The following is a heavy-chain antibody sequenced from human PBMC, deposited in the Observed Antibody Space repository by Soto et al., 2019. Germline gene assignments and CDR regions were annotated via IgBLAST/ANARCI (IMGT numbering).Heavy chain of an antibody. D-gene: IGHD1-1*01. V-gene: IGHV3-23*01. CDR1: GFTFGYYA. Sequence: EVQLLQSGGGLVQPGGSLRLTCEASGFTFGYYAMTWVRQAPGKGLAWVSSIDLPSDAHYADAVKGRFTISRDNSKSTLFLQMDSLRVEDTAVYFCAKERRHGNSLWDPFDLWGQGTMVTVSS. CDR3: AKERRHGNSLWDPFDL. J-gene: IGHJ3*01. CDR2: IDLPSDA.